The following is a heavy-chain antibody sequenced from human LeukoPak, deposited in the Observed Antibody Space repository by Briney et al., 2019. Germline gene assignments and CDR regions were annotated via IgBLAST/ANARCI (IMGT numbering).Heavy chain of an antibody. J-gene: IGHJ5*02. CDR3: ARDYYGSGSFPVRFDP. CDR1: GYTFTGYY. CDR2: INPNSGGT. Sequence: ASVKASCKASGYTFTGYYMHWVRQAPGQGLEWMGWINPNSGGTNYAQKFQGRVTMTRDTSISTAYMELSRLRSDDTAVYYCARDYYGSGSFPVRFDPWGQGTLVTVSS. V-gene: IGHV1-2*02. D-gene: IGHD3-10*01.